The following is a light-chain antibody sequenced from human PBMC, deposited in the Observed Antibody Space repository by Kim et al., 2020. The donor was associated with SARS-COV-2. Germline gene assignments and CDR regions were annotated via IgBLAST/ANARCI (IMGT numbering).Light chain of an antibody. CDR2: QDS. Sequence: VSPGKNASILCSGDELVDKYVCLYQQKPGQSPVLVIYQDSKRPSGIPERFSGSNSGNTATLTISGTQAMDEADYYCQAWDSSTVVFGGGTQLTVL. CDR3: QAWDSSTVV. J-gene: IGLJ2*01. CDR1: ELVDKY. V-gene: IGLV3-1*01.